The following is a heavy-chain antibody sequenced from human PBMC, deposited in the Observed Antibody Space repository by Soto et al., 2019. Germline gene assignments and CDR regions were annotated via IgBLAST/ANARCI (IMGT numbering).Heavy chain of an antibody. D-gene: IGHD2-2*03. CDR2: IKKDGSDK. V-gene: IGHV3-7*01. Sequence: GGSLRLSCAASGFTFSGNWMAWVRQAPGKGLEWVANIKKDGSDKNYVDSVKGRFTISRDNAKNSLYLQMNSLRAEDTAVYFCARDLGYCSGTICYTFFDYWGQGAQVAVTS. CDR1: GFTFSGNW. CDR3: ARDLGYCSGTICYTFFDY. J-gene: IGHJ4*02.